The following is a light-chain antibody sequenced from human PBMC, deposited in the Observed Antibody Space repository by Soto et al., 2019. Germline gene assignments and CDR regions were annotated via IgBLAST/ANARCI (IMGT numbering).Light chain of an antibody. Sequence: DIQMTQSPPSLSASVGDRVTITCRASQTISNYVNWYQQEPGEAPKLLIHAASSLQGGVPSRFSGSGSGTDFTLTISSLQPEDFATYYCQQTYKTPLTFGGGTKVEI. CDR3: QQTYKTPLT. CDR1: QTISNY. J-gene: IGKJ4*01. V-gene: IGKV1-39*01. CDR2: AAS.